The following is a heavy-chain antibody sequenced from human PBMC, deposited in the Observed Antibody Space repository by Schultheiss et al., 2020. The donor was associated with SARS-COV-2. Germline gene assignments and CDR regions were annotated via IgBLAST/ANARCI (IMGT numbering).Heavy chain of an antibody. V-gene: IGHV4-38-2*02. CDR3: AREGTYYDFWSGLPYYYGMDV. D-gene: IGHD3-3*01. Sequence: SETLSLTCTVSGYSISSGYYWGWIRQPPGKGLEWIGSIYHSGSTYYNPSLKSRVTISVDTSKNQFSLKLSSVTAADMAVYYCAREGTYYDFWSGLPYYYGMDVWGQGTTVTVSS. CDR1: GYSISSGYY. J-gene: IGHJ6*02. CDR2: IYHSGST.